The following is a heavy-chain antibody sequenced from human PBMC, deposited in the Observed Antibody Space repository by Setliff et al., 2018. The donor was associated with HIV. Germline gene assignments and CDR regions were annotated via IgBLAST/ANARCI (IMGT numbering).Heavy chain of an antibody. CDR1: GCTFSTYT. D-gene: IGHD6-6*01. Sequence: SVKVSCKTSGCTFSTYTIGWVRQAPGQGLEWMGGIIPIFGTANYAQKYQGRVTITTNESTSTAYMELSSLRSEDTAVYYCARTRLVGAARPYYIDYWGQGTLVTVSS. J-gene: IGHJ4*02. CDR3: ARTRLVGAARPYYIDY. CDR2: IIPIFGTA. V-gene: IGHV1-69*05.